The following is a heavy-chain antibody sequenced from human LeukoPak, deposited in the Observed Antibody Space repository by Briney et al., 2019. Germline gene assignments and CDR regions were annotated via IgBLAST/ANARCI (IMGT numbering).Heavy chain of an antibody. V-gene: IGHV3-74*01. Sequence: GGLLRLSCAAPGFTFSTYWMHWVGQAPGKGLGWVSRINSDRRSTNYAASVKGRFTGSRDKAKNTLYLQMNSLRADDTAVYYCTRGRWELDYWGQGTLVTVSS. CDR1: GFTFSTYW. CDR3: TRGRWELDY. CDR2: INSDRRST. D-gene: IGHD1-26*01. J-gene: IGHJ4*02.